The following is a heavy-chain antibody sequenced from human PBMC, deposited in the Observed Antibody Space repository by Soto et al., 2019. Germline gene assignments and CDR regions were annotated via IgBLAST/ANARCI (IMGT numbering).Heavy chain of an antibody. CDR3: ARGKLLLKVATTTLFDY. CDR2: INHSGST. Sequence: PSETLSLTCAVYGGSFSGYYWSWIRQPPGKGLEWIGEINHSGSTNYNPSLKSRVTISVDTSKNQFSLKLSSVTAADTAVYYCARGKLLLKVATTTLFDYWGQGTLVTVSS. V-gene: IGHV4-34*01. J-gene: IGHJ4*02. D-gene: IGHD5-12*01. CDR1: GGSFSGYY.